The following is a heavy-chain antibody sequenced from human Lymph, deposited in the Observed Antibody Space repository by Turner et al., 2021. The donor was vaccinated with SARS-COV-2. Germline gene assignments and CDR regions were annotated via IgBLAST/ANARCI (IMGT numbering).Heavy chain of an antibody. J-gene: IGHJ6*02. CDR1: GGSFSGYY. Sequence: QVQLQQWGAGLLKPSETLSLTCAVDGGSFSGYYWSWIRQPPGKGMEWRGEINHSGSTNDTPSLQSRVTISVNTSKNQFSLKLNSVTAADTAVYYCARVVIAVAGTYPIQVYYYYGMDVWGQGTTVTVSS. V-gene: IGHV4-34*01. D-gene: IGHD6-19*01. CDR2: INHSGST. CDR3: ARVVIAVAGTYPIQVYYYYGMDV.